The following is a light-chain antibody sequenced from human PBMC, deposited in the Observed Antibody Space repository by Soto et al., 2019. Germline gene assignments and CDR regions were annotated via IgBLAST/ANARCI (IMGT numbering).Light chain of an antibody. Sequence: EIVLTQSPGTLSLSPGEGAPLYCRASQSVTSTSFAWYQQNPGQAPRLLIYNTSNRAGGIPARFSGSGSGTDFTLTIDRLEPEDFAVYYCQQYSYSLWTFGQGTKVDIK. V-gene: IGKV3-20*01. CDR3: QQYSYSLWT. J-gene: IGKJ1*01. CDR2: NTS. CDR1: QSVTSTS.